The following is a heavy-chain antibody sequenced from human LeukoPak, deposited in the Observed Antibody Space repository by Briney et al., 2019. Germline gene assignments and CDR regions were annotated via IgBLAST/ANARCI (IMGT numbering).Heavy chain of an antibody. D-gene: IGHD2-21*01. V-gene: IGHV3-23*01. CDR2: IYENGGTT. Sequence: GGSLRLSCVGSGFTFRSHAMSWVRQAPEKGLEFVSGIYENGGTTYYADSVKGRFSISRGNSKSTLYLQMDSLRGEDTAVYYCAKDFRIGYSAHFDYWGQGALVTVSS. CDR1: GFTFRSHA. J-gene: IGHJ4*02. CDR3: AKDFRIGYSAHFDY.